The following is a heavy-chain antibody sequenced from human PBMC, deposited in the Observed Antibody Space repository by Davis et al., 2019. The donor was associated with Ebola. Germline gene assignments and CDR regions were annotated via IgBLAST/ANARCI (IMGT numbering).Heavy chain of an antibody. CDR1: GYTFTSYT. D-gene: IGHD2-15*01. CDR3: ARQALVVVAASPLPLYYYGMDV. CDR2: INTNTGNP. V-gene: IGHV7-4-1*02. Sequence: ASVKVSCKASGYTFTSYTMNWVRQAPGQGLEWMGWINTNTGNPTYAQGFTGRFVFSLDTSVSTAYLQISSLKAEDTAVYYCARQALVVVAASPLPLYYYGMDVWGKGTTVTVSS. J-gene: IGHJ6*04.